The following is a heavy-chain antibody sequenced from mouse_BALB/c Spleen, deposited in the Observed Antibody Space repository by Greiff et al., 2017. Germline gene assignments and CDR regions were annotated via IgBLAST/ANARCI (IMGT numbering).Heavy chain of an antibody. CDR2: ISSGSSTI. CDR3: ARSGYGNYPYYFDY. CDR1: GFTFSSFG. V-gene: IGHV5-17*02. J-gene: IGHJ2*01. D-gene: IGHD2-10*02. Sequence: EVKLMESGGGLVQPGGSRKLSCAASGFTFSSFGMHWVRQAPEKGLEWVAYISSGSSTIYYADTVKGRFTISRDNPKNTLFLQMTSLRSEDTAMYDCARSGYGNYPYYFDYWGQGTTLTVSS.